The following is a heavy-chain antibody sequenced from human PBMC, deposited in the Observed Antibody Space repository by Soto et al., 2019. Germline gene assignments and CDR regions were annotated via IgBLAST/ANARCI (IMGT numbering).Heavy chain of an antibody. D-gene: IGHD1-1*01. J-gene: IGHJ5*02. CDR1: GASISGFY. CDR2: IYATGTT. V-gene: IGHV4-4*07. CDR3: VRDGTKTLRDWVYP. Sequence: QVQLQESGPGLVKPSETLSLTCTVAGASISGFYWSWIRKSAGKGLEWIGRIYATGTTDYNPSLMSRVMMSVDKSTKQFSLKLRSVTAADTAVYYCVRDGTKTLRDWVYPWGQGISVTVSS.